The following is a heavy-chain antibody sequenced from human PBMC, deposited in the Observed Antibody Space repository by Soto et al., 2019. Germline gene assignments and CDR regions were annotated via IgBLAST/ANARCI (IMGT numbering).Heavy chain of an antibody. CDR2: ISSCGTTI. Sequence: PWVSLRLSCAASGFTFSSYSMNWVRQAPGKGLEWVSYISSCGTTIYYAESGKGRFTVSRDNAKNALFLQMNSLRDEDTAVYYSPRRDGDYEGEDYLGQGTLVTVSS. J-gene: IGHJ4*02. D-gene: IGHD4-17*01. CDR1: GFTFSSYS. V-gene: IGHV3-48*02. CDR3: PRRDGDYEGEDY.